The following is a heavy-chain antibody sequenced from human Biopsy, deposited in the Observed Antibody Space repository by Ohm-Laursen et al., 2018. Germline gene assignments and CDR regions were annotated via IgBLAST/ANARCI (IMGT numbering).Heavy chain of an antibody. J-gene: IGHJ5*02. Sequence: ASVKVSCKASGYTFTTYAISWVRQAPGQGLEWMGWISTYNGNTNYAQKVQGRVTMTTDTSTSTAYMELRSLRSDDTAVYYCARGIGSMVRGVIINVNNWFDPWGQGTLVTVSS. CDR1: GYTFTTYA. V-gene: IGHV1-18*01. CDR3: ARGIGSMVRGVIINVNNWFDP. D-gene: IGHD3-10*01. CDR2: ISTYNGNT.